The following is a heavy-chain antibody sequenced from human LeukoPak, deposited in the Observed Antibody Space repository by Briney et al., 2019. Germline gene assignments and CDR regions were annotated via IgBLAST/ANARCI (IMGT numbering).Heavy chain of an antibody. CDR3: AELGITMIGGV. J-gene: IGHJ6*04. CDR1: GFTFSSYE. Sequence: GGSLRLSCAASGFTFSSYEMNWVRQAPGKGLEWVSYISSSGSTIYYADSVKGRFTISRDNAKNSLYLQMNSLRAEDTAVYSCAELGITMIGGVWGKGTTVTISS. D-gene: IGHD3-10*02. V-gene: IGHV3-48*03. CDR2: ISSSGSTI.